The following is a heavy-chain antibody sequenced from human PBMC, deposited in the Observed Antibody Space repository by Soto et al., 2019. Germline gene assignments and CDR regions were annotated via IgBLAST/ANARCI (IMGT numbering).Heavy chain of an antibody. V-gene: IGHV4-4*02. Sequence: QVQLQESGPRLVKPSGTLSLTCTVSGDSVSSNSWWSWVRQPPGKGLEWIGEIHHSGSTNYNSSLTSRVSISIDKSKNQFSLNLYSVTAADAAMFYCARAPRGYGMDVWGQGTTVSVSS. CDR3: ARAPRGYGMDV. J-gene: IGHJ6*02. CDR2: IHHSGST. CDR1: GDSVSSNSW.